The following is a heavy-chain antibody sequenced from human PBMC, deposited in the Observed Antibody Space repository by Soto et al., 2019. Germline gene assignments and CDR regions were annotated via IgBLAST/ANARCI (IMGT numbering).Heavy chain of an antibody. CDR2: IFSNDEK. CDR3: ARIRSSIAVFDYFDY. CDR1: GFSLSNARMG. Sequence: SGPTLVNPTETLPLTCTVSGFSLSNARMGVSWIRQPPGKALEWLAHIFSNDEKSYSTSLKSRLTISKDTSKSQVVLTMTNMDPVDTATYYCARIRSSIAVFDYFDYWGQGTLVTVSS. J-gene: IGHJ4*02. V-gene: IGHV2-26*01. D-gene: IGHD6-6*01.